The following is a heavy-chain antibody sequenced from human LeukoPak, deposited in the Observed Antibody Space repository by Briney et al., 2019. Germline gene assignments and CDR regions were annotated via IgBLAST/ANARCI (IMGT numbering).Heavy chain of an antibody. CDR2: ISSSSSYI. CDR1: GFTFSSYS. J-gene: IGHJ4*02. D-gene: IGHD3-22*01. Sequence: GGSLRLSCAASGFTFSSYSMNWVRQAPGKGLEWVSSISSSSSYIYYADSVKGRFTISRDNAKNSLYLQMNSLRAEDTAVYYCAKDHLPGYYDSSGYIDYWGQGTLVTVSS. CDR3: AKDHLPGYYDSSGYIDY. V-gene: IGHV3-21*01.